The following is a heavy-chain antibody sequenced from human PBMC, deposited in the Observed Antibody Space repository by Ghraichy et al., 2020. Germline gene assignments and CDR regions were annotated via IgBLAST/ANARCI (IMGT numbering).Heavy chain of an antibody. CDR1: GFTFSSYS. CDR2: ISSSSSTI. Sequence: GGSLRLSCAASGFTFSSYSMNGVRQAPGKGREWVAYISSSSSTIYYEDSVKGRFTISRDNAKNSLYLQMNSLRAEDTAVYYCARGRMLTGAFSYYGMDVWSHGTTVTVPS. V-gene: IGHV3-48*01. J-gene: IGHJ6*02. D-gene: IGHD3-9*01. CDR3: ARGRMLTGAFSYYGMDV.